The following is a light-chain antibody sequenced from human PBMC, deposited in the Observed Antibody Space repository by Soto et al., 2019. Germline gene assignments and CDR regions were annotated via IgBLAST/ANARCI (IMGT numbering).Light chain of an antibody. Sequence: EIVLTQSAATVSLSPWERATLSCRASQSVSSTYLAWYQQKPGQAPRLLIYGASSRATGIPDRFSGSGSGTDFTLIISRLEPEDFAVYYCQQYAGSPWTFGQGTKVDIK. CDR2: GAS. CDR3: QQYAGSPWT. J-gene: IGKJ1*01. V-gene: IGKV3-20*01. CDR1: QSVSSTY.